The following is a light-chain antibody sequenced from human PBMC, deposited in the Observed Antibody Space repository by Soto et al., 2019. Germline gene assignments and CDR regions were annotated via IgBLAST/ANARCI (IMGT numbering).Light chain of an antibody. CDR2: DVT. V-gene: IGLV2-11*01. CDR3: CSYAGTSTFA. J-gene: IGLJ1*01. Sequence: QSVLTQPRSVSGSPGQSVTISCTGTDSDVGANNYVSWYQQHPGQAPKLMIYDVTKRPSGVPDRFSGSKSGNTASLTISGLQAEDDSDYYCCSYAGTSTFAFGTGTKVTGL. CDR1: DSDVGANNY.